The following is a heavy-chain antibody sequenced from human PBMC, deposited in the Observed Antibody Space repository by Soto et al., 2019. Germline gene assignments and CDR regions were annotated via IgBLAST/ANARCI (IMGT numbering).Heavy chain of an antibody. V-gene: IGHV3-48*01. D-gene: IGHD3-3*01. CDR2: INSGSSTI. J-gene: IGHJ4*02. Sequence: EVQLVESGGGLVQPGGSLRLSCAASGFTFSSYSMNWVRQAPGKGLEWVSYINSGSSTIHYADSVKGRFTISRDNAKNSLYLQLNSLRAEDTAVYYCARDKPRSGYEKFDYWGQGTLVTVSS. CDR3: ARDKPRSGYEKFDY. CDR1: GFTFSSYS.